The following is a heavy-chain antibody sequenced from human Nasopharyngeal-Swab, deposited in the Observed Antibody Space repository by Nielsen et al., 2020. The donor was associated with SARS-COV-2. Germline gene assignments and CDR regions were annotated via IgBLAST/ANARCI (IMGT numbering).Heavy chain of an antibody. CDR1: GFTFSSYW. Sequence: GESLKISCAASGFTFSSYWMSWVRQAPGKGLEWVANIKQDGSEKYYVDSVKGRFTISRDNAKNSLYLQMNSLRAEDTAVYYCARESSSSFDYYYGMDVWGQGTTVTVSS. D-gene: IGHD6-6*01. CDR2: IKQDGSEK. CDR3: ARESSSSFDYYYGMDV. J-gene: IGHJ6*02. V-gene: IGHV3-7*01.